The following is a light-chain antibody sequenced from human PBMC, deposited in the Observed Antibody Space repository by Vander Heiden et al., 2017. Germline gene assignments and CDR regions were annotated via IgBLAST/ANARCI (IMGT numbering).Light chain of an antibody. V-gene: IGKV3-11*01. CDR2: DAS. J-gene: IGKJ3*01. CDR1: QSVSSY. CDR3: QQRTNWPPFT. Sequence: IVLTQSPATMSLSPGESATLSCKASQSVSSYLAWYQQKPGQAARLLIYDASNRANGIPARFSGSGSGTDFTLTISSLEPEDFAVYYCQQRTNWPPFTFGPGTKVDI.